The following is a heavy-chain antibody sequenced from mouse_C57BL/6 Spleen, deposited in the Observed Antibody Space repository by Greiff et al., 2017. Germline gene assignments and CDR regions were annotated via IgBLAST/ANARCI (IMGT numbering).Heavy chain of an antibody. V-gene: IGHV5-4*03. CDR2: ISDGGSYT. CDR3: ARVYGNFGDYYAMDY. J-gene: IGHJ4*01. Sequence: EVKVVESGGGLVKPGGSLKLSCAASGFTFSSYAMSWVRQTPDKRLEWVATISDGGSYTYYPDNVKGRFTISRDNAKNNLYLQMSHLKSEDTAMYYCARVYGNFGDYYAMDYWGQGTSVTVSS. CDR1: GFTFSSYA. D-gene: IGHD2-1*01.